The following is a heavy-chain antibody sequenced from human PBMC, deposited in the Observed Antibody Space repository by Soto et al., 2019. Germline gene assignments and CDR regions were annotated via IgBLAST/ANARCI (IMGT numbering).Heavy chain of an antibody. CDR1: GYTFTSYY. CDR2: INPSGGST. D-gene: IGHD3-3*01. V-gene: IGHV1-46*01. CDR3: ARDGTDLYYDFWSGYLSHFDC. Sequence: GASVKVSCKASGYTFTSYYMHWVRQAPGQGLEWMGIINPSGGSTSYAQKFQGRVTMTRDTSTSTVYMELSSLRSEDTAVYYCARDGTDLYYDFWSGYLSHFDCWGQGTLVTVSS. J-gene: IGHJ4*02.